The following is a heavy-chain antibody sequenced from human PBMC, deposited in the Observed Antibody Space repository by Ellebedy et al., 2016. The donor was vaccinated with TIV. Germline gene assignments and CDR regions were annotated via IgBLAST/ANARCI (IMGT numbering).Heavy chain of an antibody. CDR1: GFTFDDYA. V-gene: IGHV3-23*01. CDR3: AKDKVFCDSRWEIYV. CDR2: INSGGIGT. D-gene: IGHD4-11*01. Sequence: PGGSLRLSCFSSGFTFDDYAMSWVRQAPGKGMAWVSGINSGGIGTYYGDSVKGRFNISRDNSKNTLYLQMNSLRAEDTALYYCAKDKVFCDSRWEIYVWGQGTTVTVAS. J-gene: IGHJ6*02.